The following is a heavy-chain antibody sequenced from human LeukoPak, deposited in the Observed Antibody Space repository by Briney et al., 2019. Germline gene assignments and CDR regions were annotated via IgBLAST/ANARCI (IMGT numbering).Heavy chain of an antibody. CDR2: ISGSADST. J-gene: IGHJ5*02. CDR3: AKAAYVGDT. CDR1: GFTFSSYS. D-gene: IGHD2-8*01. Sequence: PGGSLRLSCAASGFTFSSYSMNWVRQAPGKGLEWVSAISGSADSTYYADSVKGRFTISRDNSKNTLYLQMNSLRAEDTAVYYCAKAAYVGDTWGQGTLVTVSS. V-gene: IGHV3-23*01.